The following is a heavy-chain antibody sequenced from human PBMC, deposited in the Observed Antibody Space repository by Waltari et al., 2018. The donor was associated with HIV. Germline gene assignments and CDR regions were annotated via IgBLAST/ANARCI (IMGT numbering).Heavy chain of an antibody. CDR1: GGSFSGHY. CDR2: INHSGTT. CDR3: AREAGYNSGWYGGYYFDF. D-gene: IGHD6-19*01. Sequence: QVQLQQWGARQLKASDTLSLTCAVYGGSFSGHYWTWIRQSPGKGLEWIGEINHSGTTNYSPSLKSRVTISRDTSKNQFALKLTSVTDADTAVYYCAREAGYNSGWYGGYYFDFWGQGALVTVSS. V-gene: IGHV4-34*02. J-gene: IGHJ4*02.